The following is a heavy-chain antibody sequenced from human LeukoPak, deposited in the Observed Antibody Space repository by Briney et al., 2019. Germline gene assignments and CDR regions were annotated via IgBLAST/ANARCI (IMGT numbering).Heavy chain of an antibody. J-gene: IGHJ5*02. CDR1: GGSISSGEYH. V-gene: IGHV4-30-4*01. CDR2: IYYSGST. CDR3: ASESEGWFDP. Sequence: PSETLSLTYTVSGGSISSGEYHWTWIRQPPGKGLEWIGNIYYSGSTYYKSSLKSRITISVDTSKNQFSLKLSSVTAADTAVYYCASESEGWFDPWGQGTLVTVSS.